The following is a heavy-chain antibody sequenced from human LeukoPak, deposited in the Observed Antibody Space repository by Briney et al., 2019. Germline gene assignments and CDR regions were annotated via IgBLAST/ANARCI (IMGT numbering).Heavy chain of an antibody. CDR2: IYYSGST. D-gene: IGHD3-10*01. J-gene: IGHJ6*03. CDR3: ARGLVTMVRGVIGYYYYYYMDV. CDR1: GGSISSSSYY. Sequence: SETLSLTCTVSGGSISSSSYYWGWIRQPPGKGLEWIGSIYYSGSTYYNPSLKSRVTISVDTSKNQFSLKLSSVTAADTAVYYCARGLVTMVRGVIGYYYYYYMDVWGKGTTVTVSS. V-gene: IGHV4-39*07.